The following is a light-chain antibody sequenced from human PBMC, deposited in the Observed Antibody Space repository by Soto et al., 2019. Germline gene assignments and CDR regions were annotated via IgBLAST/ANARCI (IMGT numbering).Light chain of an antibody. CDR2: SNN. CDR3: AAWDDSLNVV. Sequence: QSVLTQPPSASGTPGQRVTISCSGSSSNIGRSTVNWYQQLPGTAPKLLIYSNNQRPSGVPDRFSGSKSGTSASLAISGLQSEDEADYYCAAWDDSLNVVFGGGTQLTVL. CDR1: SSNIGRST. V-gene: IGLV1-44*01. J-gene: IGLJ2*01.